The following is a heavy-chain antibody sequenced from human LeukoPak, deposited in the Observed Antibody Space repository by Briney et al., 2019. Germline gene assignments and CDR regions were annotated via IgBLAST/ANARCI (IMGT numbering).Heavy chain of an antibody. Sequence: ASVKVSCKASGYAFTTYGINWVRQAPGQGLEWMGWISAYNGDTNYAQNVQGRVTMSTNTSTSTAYMKLRSLRSDDTAVYYCARDLIAARPGWFDPWGQGTLVTVSS. CDR3: ARDLIAARPGWFDP. D-gene: IGHD6-6*01. CDR2: ISAYNGDT. V-gene: IGHV1-18*01. CDR1: GYAFTTYG. J-gene: IGHJ5*02.